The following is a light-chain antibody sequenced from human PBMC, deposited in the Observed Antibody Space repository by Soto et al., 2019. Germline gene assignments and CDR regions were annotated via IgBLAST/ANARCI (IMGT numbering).Light chain of an antibody. CDR2: EVS. Sequence: LTQPASVSWSPGQSITISCTGSNSDVGSYKYVSWYQQHPGKAPKLIIYEVSNRPSGVSNRFSGSKSGNTASLTLSGLQAEDEAEYYCTSFSNSTYVFGTGTKVTVL. J-gene: IGLJ1*01. V-gene: IGLV2-14*01. CDR3: TSFSNSTYV. CDR1: NSDVGSYKY.